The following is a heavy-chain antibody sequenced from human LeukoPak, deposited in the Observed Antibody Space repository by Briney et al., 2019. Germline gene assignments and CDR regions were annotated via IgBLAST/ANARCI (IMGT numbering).Heavy chain of an antibody. CDR3: ARGSYYYGSGSYLPVDY. J-gene: IGHJ4*02. Sequence: GGSLRLSCAASGFTFSSYWMSWVRQAPGKGLEWVANIKQDGSEKYYVDSVKGRFTIFRDNAKNSLYLQMNSLRAEDTAVYYCARGSYYYGSGSYLPVDYWGQGTLVTVSS. CDR1: GFTFSSYW. D-gene: IGHD3-10*01. V-gene: IGHV3-7*01. CDR2: IKQDGSEK.